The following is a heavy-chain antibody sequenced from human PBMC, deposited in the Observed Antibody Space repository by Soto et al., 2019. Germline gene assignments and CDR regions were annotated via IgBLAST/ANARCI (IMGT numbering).Heavy chain of an antibody. CDR1: GFTFSSYG. D-gene: IGHD5-12*01. Sequence: GGSLRLSCAASGFTFSSYGMHWVRQAPGKGLEWVAVISYDGSNKYYADSVKGRFTISRDNSKNTLYLQMNSLRAEDTALYYCAKTKNSGYALGPYYYYGMDVWGQGTTVTVSS. J-gene: IGHJ6*02. V-gene: IGHV3-30*18. CDR2: ISYDGSNK. CDR3: AKTKNSGYALGPYYYYGMDV.